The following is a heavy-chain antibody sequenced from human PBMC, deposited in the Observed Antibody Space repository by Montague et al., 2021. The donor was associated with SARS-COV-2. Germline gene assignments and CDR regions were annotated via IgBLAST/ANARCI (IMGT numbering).Heavy chain of an antibody. Sequence: SLRLSCPASGFFFGGYWMNWVRQAPGKGLEWVANIRQDANEKYYVDSVRGRFTISRDNGKNSVYLQMNSLRAEDTAVYFCARDEKEQQLRYFDLWGRGTLVTVSS. CDR3: ARDEKEQQLRYFDL. CDR1: GFFFGGYW. CDR2: IRQDANEK. D-gene: IGHD6-13*01. J-gene: IGHJ2*01. V-gene: IGHV3-7*01.